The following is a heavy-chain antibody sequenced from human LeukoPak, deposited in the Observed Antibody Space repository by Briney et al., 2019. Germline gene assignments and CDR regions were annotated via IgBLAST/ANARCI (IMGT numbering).Heavy chain of an antibody. CDR1: GYTFTSYD. Sequence: ASVKVSCKASGYTFTSYDINWVRQATGQGLEWMGWMNPNSGNTGYAQKFQGRVTMTRNTSISTAYMELSSLRSEDTAVCYCARGRITGTTEWFDPWGQGTLVTVSS. CDR3: ARGRITGTTEWFDP. CDR2: MNPNSGNT. J-gene: IGHJ5*02. V-gene: IGHV1-8*01. D-gene: IGHD1-20*01.